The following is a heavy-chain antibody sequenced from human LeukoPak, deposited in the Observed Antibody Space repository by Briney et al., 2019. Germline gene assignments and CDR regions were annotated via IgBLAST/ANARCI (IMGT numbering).Heavy chain of an antibody. CDR1: GYTFKDYN. V-gene: IGHV1-69-2*01. Sequence: VKISCKAFGYTFKDYNMHWVQQAPGKGIEWMGRIDPEDGQVIYGETFRGRVTISADTSEDTIHMELTSLTSDDTAMYFCARVTGLLQLDYWGQGTLVTVSS. CDR3: ARVTGLLQLDY. CDR2: IDPEDGQV. J-gene: IGHJ4*02. D-gene: IGHD1-26*01.